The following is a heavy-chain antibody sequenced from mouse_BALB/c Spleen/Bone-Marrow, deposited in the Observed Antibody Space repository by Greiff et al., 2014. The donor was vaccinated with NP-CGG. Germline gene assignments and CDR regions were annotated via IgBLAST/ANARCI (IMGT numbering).Heavy chain of an antibody. V-gene: IGHV5-6*02. D-gene: IGHD2-4*01. CDR3: ARQTYYDYDGYFDY. Sequence: DVKLQESGGDLVKPGGSLKLSCAASGFTFSSYGMSWVRQTPDKRLEWVATISSGGSYTYYPDSVKGRFTISRDNAKNTPYLQVSSLKSEDTAMYYCARQTYYDYDGYFDYWGQGTTLTVSS. CDR1: GFTFSSYG. CDR2: ISSGGSYT. J-gene: IGHJ2*01.